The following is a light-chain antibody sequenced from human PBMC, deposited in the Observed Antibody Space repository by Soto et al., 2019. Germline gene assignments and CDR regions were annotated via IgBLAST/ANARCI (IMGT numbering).Light chain of an antibody. J-gene: IGLJ1*01. CDR3: CAYAYSPYI. CDR2: EVS. Sequence: QSALTQPASVSGSPGQSIIISCTGTRSDVGTYNLVSWYQHHPGKAPKLLIYEVSKRPSGVSNRFSGSKSGNTASLTISGLQAEDEDDYYCCAYAYSPYISGSGTKVTVL. V-gene: IGLV2-23*02. CDR1: RSDVGTYNL.